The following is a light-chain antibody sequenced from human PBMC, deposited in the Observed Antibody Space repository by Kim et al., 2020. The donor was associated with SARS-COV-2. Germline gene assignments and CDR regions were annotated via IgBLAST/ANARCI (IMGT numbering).Light chain of an antibody. CDR3: LLSYSGPWM. V-gene: IGLV7-46*01. Sequence: PRVSATLSWSSTTGAVTSGHDPYCFHQKPGHSPRTLLYATLIKHSWTPARFSGSLLGGKAALTLSGAQPEDVAEYYCLLSYSGPWMFGGGTQLTVL. CDR2: ATL. CDR1: TGAVTSGHD. J-gene: IGLJ3*02.